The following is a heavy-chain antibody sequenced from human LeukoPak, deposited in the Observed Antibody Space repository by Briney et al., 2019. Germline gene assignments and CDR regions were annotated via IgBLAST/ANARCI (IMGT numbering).Heavy chain of an antibody. CDR1: GFTFSSYD. D-gene: IGHD1-26*01. J-gene: IGHJ4*02. V-gene: IGHV3-30*18. Sequence: GRSLRLSCAASGFTFSSYDIHWVRQAPGKGLEGVAVISYDGSNQYYADSVKGRFTISRDNSKNTLYLQMNSLRAEDTAVYYCAKGLGSYFLDYWGQGTLVTVSS. CDR3: AKGLGSYFLDY. CDR2: ISYDGSNQ.